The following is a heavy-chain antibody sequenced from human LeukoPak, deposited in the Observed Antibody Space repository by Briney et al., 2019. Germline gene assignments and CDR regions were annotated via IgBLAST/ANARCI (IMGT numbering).Heavy chain of an antibody. D-gene: IGHD6-13*01. CDR1: GYSFTSYW. CDR3: ARRGQQPTNYDAFDT. CDR2: IYPGDSDT. Sequence: GESLKISCKGSGYSFTSYWIGWVRQMPGKGLEWMGIIYPGDSDTRYSPSFQGQVTISADKSISTAYLQWSSLKASDTAMYYCARRGQQPTNYDAFDTWGQGTMVTVSS. V-gene: IGHV5-51*01. J-gene: IGHJ3*02.